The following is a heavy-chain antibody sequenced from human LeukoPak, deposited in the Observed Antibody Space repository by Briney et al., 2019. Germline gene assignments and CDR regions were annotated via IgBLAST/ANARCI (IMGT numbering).Heavy chain of an antibody. Sequence: PGGSLRLSCAASGFTFDDYAMHWVRQAPGKGLEWVSGISWNSGSIGYADSVKGRFTISRDNAKNSLYLRMNSLRAEDTALYYCAKNDHWGQGTLVTVSS. CDR3: AKNDH. CDR2: ISWNSGSI. V-gene: IGHV3-9*01. J-gene: IGHJ4*02. CDR1: GFTFDDYA.